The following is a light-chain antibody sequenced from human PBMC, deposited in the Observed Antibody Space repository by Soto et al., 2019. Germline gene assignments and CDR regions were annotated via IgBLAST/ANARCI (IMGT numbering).Light chain of an antibody. CDR3: QQYNKWPPLT. CDR1: QSVRSN. Sequence: EIVMTQSPATLSVSPGERATLSCRASQSVRSNLAWYQQKPGQAPRLLIYDASTRATGIPARFSGSGSGTEFTLTISSLQSEDSAVYYCQQYNKWPPLTFGQGTKLEI. CDR2: DAS. J-gene: IGKJ2*01. V-gene: IGKV3-15*01.